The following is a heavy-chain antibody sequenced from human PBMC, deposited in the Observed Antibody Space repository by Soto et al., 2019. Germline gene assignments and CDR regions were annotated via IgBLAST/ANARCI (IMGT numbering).Heavy chain of an antibody. V-gene: IGHV3-30*03. CDR3: ATIRSRIAEAEPSLDY. CDR1: GFTFSSYG. D-gene: IGHD6-13*01. CDR2: ISYDGSNK. Sequence: QVQLVESGGGVVQPGRSLRLSCAASGFTFSSYGMHWVRQAPGQGLEWVAVISYDGSNKYYADSVKGRLTISRDNSKNTLYLQMNSLRAEDTAVYYCATIRSRIAEAEPSLDYWGQGTLVTVSS. J-gene: IGHJ4*02.